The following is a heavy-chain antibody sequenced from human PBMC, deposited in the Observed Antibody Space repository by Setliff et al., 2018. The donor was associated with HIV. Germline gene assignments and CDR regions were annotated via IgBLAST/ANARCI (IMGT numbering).Heavy chain of an antibody. Sequence: GGSLRLSCAASGFTFSNYKFNWVRQAPGRGLERVSSISIGSGGAIDYADSVQGRFTISRDNSKNSLYLQMNGLRVEDTGVYYCARDNLYYNLYDGSPVYGMDVWGQGTTVTVSS. J-gene: IGHJ6*02. D-gene: IGHD3-3*01. CDR2: ISIGSGGAI. V-gene: IGHV3-21*01. CDR1: GFTFSNYK. CDR3: ARDNLYYNLYDGSPVYGMDV.